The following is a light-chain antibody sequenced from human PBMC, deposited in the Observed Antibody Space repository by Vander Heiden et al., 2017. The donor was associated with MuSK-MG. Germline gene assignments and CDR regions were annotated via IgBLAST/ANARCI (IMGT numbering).Light chain of an antibody. J-gene: IGKJ4*01. CDR3: QQYYSPPVT. V-gene: IGKV4-1*01. CDR2: WAS. Sequence: DIVMTQSPDSLPVSLGERATINCKSSQSVLYSSNIKNYLTWYQQKPGQAPKLLIYWASTRESGVPARFSGSGSGTDFTFTISSLQAEDVAVYYCQQYYSPPVTFGGGTKVEIK. CDR1: QSVLYSSNIKNY.